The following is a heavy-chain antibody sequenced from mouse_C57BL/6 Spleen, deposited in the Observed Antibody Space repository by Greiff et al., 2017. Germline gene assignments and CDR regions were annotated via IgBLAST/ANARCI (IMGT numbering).Heavy chain of an antibody. V-gene: IGHV5-15*01. CDR1: GFTFSDYG. CDR2: ISNLAYSI. D-gene: IGHD1-1*01. J-gene: IGHJ2*01. CDR3: ARGDYGSGYFDY. Sequence: EVLLVESGGGLVQPGGSLKLSCAASGFTFSDYGMAWVRQAPRKGPEWVAFISNLAYSIYYADTVTGRFTISRENATNTLYLELSSLRSEDTVMYYCARGDYGSGYFDYWGQGTTLTVSS.